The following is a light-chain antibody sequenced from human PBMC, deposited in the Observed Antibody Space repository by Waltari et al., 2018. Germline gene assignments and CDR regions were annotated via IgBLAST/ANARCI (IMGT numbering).Light chain of an antibody. CDR1: SSNIGNNC. V-gene: IGLV1-51*01. J-gene: IGLJ3*02. CDR2: DNN. Sequence: SVLTQPPSVSAAPGQKVTISCSGSSSNIGNNCVSWYQQRPGTAPKLLIYDNNKRPSGIPDRFSGSKSGTSATLGITGLQTGDEADYYCGTWDSSPSVVFGGGTKLTVL. CDR3: GTWDSSPSVV.